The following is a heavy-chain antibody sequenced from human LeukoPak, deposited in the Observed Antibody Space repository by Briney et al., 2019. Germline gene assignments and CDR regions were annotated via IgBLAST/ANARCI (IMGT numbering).Heavy chain of an antibody. D-gene: IGHD3-10*01. Sequence: GGSLRLSCAASGFTFSSYAMSWVRQAPGKGLEWVSAISGGGGSTYYADSVKGGFTISRDNSKNTLYLQMNSQRAEDTAVYYCAKGGALLWFGELSAFAIWGHGTMVTVSS. V-gene: IGHV3-23*01. CDR2: ISGGGGST. J-gene: IGHJ3*02. CDR3: AKGGALLWFGELSAFAI. CDR1: GFTFSSYA.